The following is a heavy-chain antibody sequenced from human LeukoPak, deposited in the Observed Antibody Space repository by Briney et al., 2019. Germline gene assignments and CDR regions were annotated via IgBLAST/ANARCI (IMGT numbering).Heavy chain of an antibody. CDR2: IIPILGIA. Sequence: SVKVSCKASGGTFSSYAISWVRQAPGQGLEWMGRIIPILGIANYAQKFQGRVTITADKSTSTAYMELSSLRSEDTAVYYCARDAYESSGKIWGQGTMVTVSS. J-gene: IGHJ3*02. CDR3: ARDAYESSGKI. D-gene: IGHD3-22*01. CDR1: GGTFSSYA. V-gene: IGHV1-69*04.